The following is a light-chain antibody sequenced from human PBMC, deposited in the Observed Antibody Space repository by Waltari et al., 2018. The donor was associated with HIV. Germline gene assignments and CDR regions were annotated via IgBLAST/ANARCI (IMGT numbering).Light chain of an antibody. CDR1: QSVSSSY. CDR3: QQYGSSPLYS. Sequence: EIVLTQSPGTLSLSPGERATLSCSDSQSVSSSYLAWYQQTPGQAPRLLFYGASSRATGIPDRFSGSGSGTDFTLTISRLEPEDFAVYYCQQYGSSPLYSFGQGTKLEIK. V-gene: IGKV3-20*01. CDR2: GAS. J-gene: IGKJ2*03.